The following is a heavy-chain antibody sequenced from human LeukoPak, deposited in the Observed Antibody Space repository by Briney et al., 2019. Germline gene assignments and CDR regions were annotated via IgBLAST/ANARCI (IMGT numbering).Heavy chain of an antibody. V-gene: IGHV4-39*07. Sequence: SETLSLTCTVSGGSISGTSYYWGWIRQPPGKGLEWIGSIYSGSTYCNPSLKSRVTISVDTSKNQFSLKLSSVTAADTAVYYCARVQSRLSWFDPWGQGTLVTVSS. J-gene: IGHJ5*02. CDR2: IYSGST. CDR3: ARVQSRLSWFDP. CDR1: GGSISGTSYY.